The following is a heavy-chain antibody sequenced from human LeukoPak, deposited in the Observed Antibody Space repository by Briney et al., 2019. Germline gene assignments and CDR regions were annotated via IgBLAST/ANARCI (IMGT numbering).Heavy chain of an antibody. CDR3: ASAMYSSGWYPHFQH. V-gene: IGHV4-39*01. CDR2: HYSGST. D-gene: IGHD6-19*01. J-gene: IGHJ1*01. Sequence: HYSGSTYYNPSLKSRVIISVDTSKNQYSLKLNSVTAADTAFYFCASAMYSSGWYPHFQHWGQGTLVTVSS.